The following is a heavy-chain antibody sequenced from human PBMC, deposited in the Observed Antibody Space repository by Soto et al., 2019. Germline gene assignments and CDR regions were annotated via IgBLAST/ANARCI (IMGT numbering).Heavy chain of an antibody. CDR2: TYYRSKWYN. V-gene: IGHV6-1*01. J-gene: IGHJ6*02. CDR3: ARRARGGVVVVVAATQRPYYYYGMDV. Sequence: SQTLSLTCAISGDSVSSNSAAWNWIRQSPSRGLEWLGRTYYRSKWYNDYAVSVKSRITINPDTSKNQFSLQLNSVTPEDTAVYYCARRARGGVVVVVAATQRPYYYYGMDVWGQGTTVTVS. D-gene: IGHD2-15*01. CDR1: GDSVSSNSAA.